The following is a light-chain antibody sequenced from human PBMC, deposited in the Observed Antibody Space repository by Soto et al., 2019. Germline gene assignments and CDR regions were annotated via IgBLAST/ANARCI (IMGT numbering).Light chain of an antibody. Sequence: QSALTQPASVSGSPGQSITISCTGTSSDVGSYNLVSWYQQHPGKAPKLMIYDVSERPSGVPDRFSGSKSDNTASLTISGLQAEDEGDYYCSSYAGSYTFVVFGGGTQLTVL. V-gene: IGLV2-11*01. CDR1: SSDVGSYNL. J-gene: IGLJ2*01. CDR2: DVS. CDR3: SSYAGSYTFVV.